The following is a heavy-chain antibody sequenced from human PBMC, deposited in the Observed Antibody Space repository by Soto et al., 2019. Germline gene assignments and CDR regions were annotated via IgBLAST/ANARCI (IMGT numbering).Heavy chain of an antibody. V-gene: IGHV3-23*01. CDR3: AKDIVVVTDLGRTDY. CDR1: GFTFSSYA. D-gene: IGHD2-21*02. CDR2: ISGSGGST. J-gene: IGHJ4*02. Sequence: ESGGGLVQPGGSLRLSCAASGFTFSSYAMSWVRQAPGKGLEWVSAISGSGGSTYYADSVKGRFTISRDNSKNMLYLQMNSLRAEDTAVYYCAKDIVVVTDLGRTDYWGQGTLVTVSS.